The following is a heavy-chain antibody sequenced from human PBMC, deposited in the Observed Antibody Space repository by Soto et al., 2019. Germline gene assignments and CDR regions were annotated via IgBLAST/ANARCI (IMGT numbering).Heavy chain of an antibody. CDR2: IIPIFGTA. Sequence: PGPSVKVSCKASGGTFSSYAISWVRQAPGQGLEWMGGIIPIFGTANYAQKFQGRVTITADESTSTAYMELSSLRSEDTAVYYCARDLRHYYDSSGYYLSPYYYYGMDVWGQGTTVTVSS. CDR3: ARDLRHYYDSSGYYLSPYYYYGMDV. J-gene: IGHJ6*02. CDR1: GGTFSSYA. D-gene: IGHD3-22*01. V-gene: IGHV1-69*13.